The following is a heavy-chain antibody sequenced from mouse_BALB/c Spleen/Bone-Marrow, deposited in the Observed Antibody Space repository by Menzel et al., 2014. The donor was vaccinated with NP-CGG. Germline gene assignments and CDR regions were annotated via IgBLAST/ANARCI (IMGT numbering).Heavy chain of an antibody. CDR3: ARDMGLLRFDY. D-gene: IGHD1-1*01. CDR1: GFTFTDYY. Sequence: EVKVVESGGGLVQPGGSLRLSCATSGFTFTDYYMSWVRQPPGKALEWLGFIRDKANGYTTEYSASVKGRFTISRDNSQGILYLQMNTLRAEDSATYYCARDMGLLRFDYWGQGTTLTVSS. CDR2: IRDKANGYTT. J-gene: IGHJ2*01. V-gene: IGHV7-3*02.